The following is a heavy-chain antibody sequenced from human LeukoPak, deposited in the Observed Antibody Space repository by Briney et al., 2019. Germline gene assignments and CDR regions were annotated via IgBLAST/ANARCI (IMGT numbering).Heavy chain of an antibody. CDR2: ISAYNGNT. V-gene: IGHV1-18*01. CDR1: GYTFTSYG. J-gene: IGHJ4*02. CDR3: ARVFRWAAPYYFDY. D-gene: IGHD1-26*01. Sequence: ASIKVSCKASGYTFTSYGINWVRQAPGQGLEWMGWISAYNGNTKYAQKLQGRVDMTTDTSTSTAYMELSRLRSDDTAVYYCARVFRWAAPYYFDYWGQGTLVTVSS.